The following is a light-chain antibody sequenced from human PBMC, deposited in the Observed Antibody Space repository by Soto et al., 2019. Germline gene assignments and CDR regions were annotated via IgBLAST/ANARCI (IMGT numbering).Light chain of an antibody. J-gene: IGKJ1*01. CDR3: QQYET. Sequence: DIQMTQSPSTLSASVGDRVTITCRASQSIGRWLAWYQQKPGKAPKLLIYKASNLQRGVPSRFSGSGSGTDFTLTISSLQPDDFATYYCQQYETFGQGTKVEVK. CDR2: KAS. CDR1: QSIGRW. V-gene: IGKV1-5*03.